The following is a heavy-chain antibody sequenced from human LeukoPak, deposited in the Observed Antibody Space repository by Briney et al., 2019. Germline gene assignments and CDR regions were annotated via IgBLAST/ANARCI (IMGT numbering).Heavy chain of an antibody. V-gene: IGHV4-39*02. D-gene: IGHD2-21*02. CDR3: ARNDAKMVTVDY. J-gene: IGHJ4*02. CDR1: GVSITSSSYY. Sequence: SETLSLTCTVSGVSITSSSYYWGWIRQPPWKGPEGIGSIHYGPYTYRNPSLKSRVTISMDTSKNHFSLSLSSVTAADTAVYYCARNDAKMVTVDYRGQGTLVTVSS. CDR2: IHYGPYT.